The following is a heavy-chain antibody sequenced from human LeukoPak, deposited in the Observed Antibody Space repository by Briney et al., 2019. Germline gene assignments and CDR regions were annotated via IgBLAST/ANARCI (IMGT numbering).Heavy chain of an antibody. CDR1: GGSISSSNW. J-gene: IGHJ4*02. Sequence: PSETLSLTCAVSGGSISSSNWWSWVRQPPGKGLEWIGEIYHSGSTNYNPSLKSRVTISVDKSKNQFSLKLSSVTAADTAVYYCARDQYYYDSSGYLTFDYRGQGTLVTVSS. CDR3: ARDQYYYDSSGYLTFDY. CDR2: IYHSGST. V-gene: IGHV4-4*02. D-gene: IGHD3-22*01.